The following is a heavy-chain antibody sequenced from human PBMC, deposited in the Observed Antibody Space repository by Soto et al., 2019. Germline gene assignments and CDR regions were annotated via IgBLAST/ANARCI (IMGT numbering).Heavy chain of an antibody. CDR1: EYTFTSYA. Sequence: ASVKVSCKASEYTFTSYAIHWIRQAPGQGLEWMGIINPSGGSTSYAQKFQGRVTMTRDTSTSTVYMELSSLRSEDTAVYYCARDIGSVAGTPKYYYGMDVWGQGTTVTVSS. V-gene: IGHV1-46*01. CDR3: ARDIGSVAGTPKYYYGMDV. CDR2: INPSGGST. J-gene: IGHJ6*02. D-gene: IGHD6-19*01.